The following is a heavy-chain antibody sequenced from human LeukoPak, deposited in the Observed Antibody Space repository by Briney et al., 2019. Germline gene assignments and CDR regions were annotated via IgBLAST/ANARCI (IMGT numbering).Heavy chain of an antibody. CDR3: ARDKRFLEWLFQAIDY. Sequence: GGSLRLSCAASGFTFSSYSMNWVRQAPGKGLEWVSSISSSSSYIYYADSVKGRFTISRDNAKNSLYLQINSLRAEDTAVYYCARDKRFLEWLFQAIDYWGQGTLVTVSS. CDR1: GFTFSSYS. CDR2: ISSSSSYI. D-gene: IGHD3-3*01. J-gene: IGHJ4*02. V-gene: IGHV3-21*01.